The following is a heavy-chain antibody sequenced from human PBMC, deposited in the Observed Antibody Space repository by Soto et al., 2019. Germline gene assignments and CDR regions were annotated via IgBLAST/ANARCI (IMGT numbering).Heavy chain of an antibody. CDR2: IRSKAYGGTT. CDR3: TRPPWGGFRKRTYYYGMDV. D-gene: IGHD3-16*01. J-gene: IGHJ6*02. CDR1: GFTFGDYA. Sequence: HPGGSLRLSCTASGFTFGDYAMSWVRQAPGKGLEWVGFIRSKAYGGTTEYAASVKGRFTISRDDSKSIAYLQMNSLKTEDTAVYYCTRPPWGGFRKRTYYYGMDVWGQGTTVTVSS. V-gene: IGHV3-49*04.